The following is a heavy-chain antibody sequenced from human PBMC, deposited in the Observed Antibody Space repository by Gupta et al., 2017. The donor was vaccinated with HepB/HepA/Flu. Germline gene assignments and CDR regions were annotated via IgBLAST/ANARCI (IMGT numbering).Heavy chain of an antibody. J-gene: IGHJ6*02. CDR2: INNDGSTI. CDR3: AREHVLVAGEIYYSGMDV. V-gene: IGHV3-74*01. D-gene: IGHD5-24*01. CDR1: GFTVSASW. Sequence: EAQLGQSGGGLVQPGGSLILSCAASGFTVSASWMYWVRQVPGKGRVWVSVINNDGSTINYADAVKGGFTVSRDNAKNTVDLQMDNLRADDTGIYYCAREHVLVAGEIYYSGMDVWGQGNTVSV.